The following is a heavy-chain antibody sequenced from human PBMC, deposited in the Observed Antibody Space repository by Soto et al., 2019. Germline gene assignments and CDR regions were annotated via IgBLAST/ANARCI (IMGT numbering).Heavy chain of an antibody. CDR2: IYPGDSSI. D-gene: IGHD7-27*01. CDR3: ARQTVLTYCRGPRLPPRLTGESVIAFDF. CDR1: GYSFTSYW. V-gene: IGHV5-51*01. J-gene: IGHJ3*01. Sequence: GESLKISCQGSGYSFTSYWIGWVRQMTGKGLEWKGIIYPGDSSIRYSPSFQGQVTISADKSLRTAYLQWSSPKASDTAMYYCARQTVLTYCRGPRLPPRLTGESVIAFDFWGQGTMVAVSS.